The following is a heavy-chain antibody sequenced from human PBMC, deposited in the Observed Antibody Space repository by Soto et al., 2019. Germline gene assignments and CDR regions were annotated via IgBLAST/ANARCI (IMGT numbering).Heavy chain of an antibody. CDR3: ARRYGASFDC. V-gene: IGHV4-59*01. Sequence: PSETLSLTCTVSTGSISSYYYNWIRQPPGKGLEWIGSIYYSGSTNYNPSLKSRVTISVDTSKNQFSLKLSSVTAADTAVYYCARRYGASFDCWGQGTLVTVSS. J-gene: IGHJ4*02. D-gene: IGHD4-17*01. CDR2: IYYSGST. CDR1: TGSISSYY.